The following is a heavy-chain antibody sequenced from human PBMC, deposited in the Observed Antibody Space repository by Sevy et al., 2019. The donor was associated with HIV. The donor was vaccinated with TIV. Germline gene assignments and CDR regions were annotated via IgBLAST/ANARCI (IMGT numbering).Heavy chain of an antibody. CDR2: ISWNSSSI. CDR1: GFTFDDYA. D-gene: IGHD3-10*01. J-gene: IGHJ3*02. Sequence: GGSLRLSCAASGFTFDDYAMHWVRQAPGKGLEWVSGISWNSSSIGYADSVKGRFTISRDNAKNSLYLQMNSLRAEDTALYYCAKGSMVRGVIITDDAFDIWGQGTMVTVSS. V-gene: IGHV3-9*01. CDR3: AKGSMVRGVIITDDAFDI.